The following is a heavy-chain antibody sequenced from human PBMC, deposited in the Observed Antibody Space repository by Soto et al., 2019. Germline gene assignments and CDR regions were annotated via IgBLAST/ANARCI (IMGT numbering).Heavy chain of an antibody. Sequence: GGSLRLSCAASGFTFSDYYMSWIRQAPGKGLEWVSYISSNSSYTNYADSVKGRFTISRDNAKNSLYLQMNSLRAEDTAVYYCARAGIISIAAPFDYWGQGTLVTVSS. CDR1: GFTFSDYY. D-gene: IGHD6-6*01. CDR2: ISSNSSYT. V-gene: IGHV3-11*06. CDR3: ARAGIISIAAPFDY. J-gene: IGHJ4*02.